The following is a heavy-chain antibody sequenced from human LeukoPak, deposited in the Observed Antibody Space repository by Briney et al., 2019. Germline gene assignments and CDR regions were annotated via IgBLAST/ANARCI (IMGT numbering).Heavy chain of an antibody. V-gene: IGHV4-59*08. CDR2: IHYSGST. CDR3: ARLVYYGDYALDY. D-gene: IGHD4-17*01. CDR1: GGSISPYY. J-gene: IGHJ4*02. Sequence: SETLSLTCTVSGGSISPYYWSWIRQPPGKGLEWVGYIHYSGSTNYNPSLKSRVTISVDTSKNQFSLNLNSVIAADTAVYYCARLVYYGDYALDYWSQGTLITVSS.